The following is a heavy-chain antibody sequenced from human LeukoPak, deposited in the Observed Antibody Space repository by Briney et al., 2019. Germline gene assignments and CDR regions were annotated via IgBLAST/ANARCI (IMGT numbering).Heavy chain of an antibody. V-gene: IGHV1-2*02. CDR1: GYTFTGYY. CDR3: ARDQDYGSGSSRFYYYMDV. CDR2: INPNSGGT. J-gene: IGHJ6*03. D-gene: IGHD3-10*01. Sequence: GASVKVSCKASGYTFTGYYMHWVRQAPGQGLEWMGWINPNSGGTSYAQKFQGRVTMTRDTSTSTVYMELSSLRSEDTAVYYCARDQDYGSGSSRFYYYMDVWGKGTTVTISS.